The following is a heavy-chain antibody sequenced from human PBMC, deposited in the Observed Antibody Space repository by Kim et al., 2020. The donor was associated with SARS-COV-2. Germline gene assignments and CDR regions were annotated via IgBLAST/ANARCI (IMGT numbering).Heavy chain of an antibody. V-gene: IGHV4-39*07. CDR3: ARDESRRPLKPNWYFDV. CDR1: GGSIATKNYF. CDR2: LYFGGTT. J-gene: IGHJ2*01. Sequence: SETLSLTCTVSGGSIATKNYFWAWVRQTSGKGLEYIGGLYFGGTTYYSPSLTSRLSISGDMSKNQFSLRLTSVTSADTAVYYCARDESRRPLKPNWYFDVGGRGALVTVSS.